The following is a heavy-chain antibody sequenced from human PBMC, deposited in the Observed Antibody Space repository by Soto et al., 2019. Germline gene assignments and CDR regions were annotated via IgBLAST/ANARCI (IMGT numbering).Heavy chain of an antibody. Sequence: QVQLVESGGGVVQPGRSLRLSCAASGFTFSSYGMHWVRQAPGKGLEWVAVIWYDGSNKYYADSVKGRFTISRDNSKNTLYLQMNSLRAEDTAVYYCARDSLYSSSCAYWGQGTLVTVSS. V-gene: IGHV3-33*01. D-gene: IGHD6-13*01. CDR1: GFTFSSYG. J-gene: IGHJ4*02. CDR3: ARDSLYSSSCAY. CDR2: IWYDGSNK.